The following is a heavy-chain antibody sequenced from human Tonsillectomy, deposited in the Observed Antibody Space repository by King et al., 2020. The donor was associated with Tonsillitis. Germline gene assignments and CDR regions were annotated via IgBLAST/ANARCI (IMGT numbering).Heavy chain of an antibody. CDR2: INPNSGGP. J-gene: IGHJ4*02. V-gene: IGHV1-2*02. D-gene: IGHD1-14*01. CDR1: GYTFTGYY. Sequence: QLVQSGAEVKKPGASVKVSFKASGYTFTGYYMHWVRQAPGQGLEWMGGINPNSGGPNYEQKFQGRVTMTRDTSIRTAYMELSRLRSDDTAVYYCARNRCDYWGQGTLVTVSS. CDR3: ARNRCDY.